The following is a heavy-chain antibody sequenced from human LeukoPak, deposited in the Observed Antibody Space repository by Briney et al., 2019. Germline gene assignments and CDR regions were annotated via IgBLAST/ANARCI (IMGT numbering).Heavy chain of an antibody. V-gene: IGHV3-23*01. J-gene: IGHJ6*02. CDR2: ISGHGSNT. Sequence: PGGSLRLSCAASGFTFSTYAMGWVRRAPGKGLEWVSAISGHGSNTYYADSVKGRFTVSRDNSKNTLYLQMNSLRVEDTAVYYCVKGMASGWGYYYYYGMDVWGQGTTVTVSS. CDR3: VKGMASGWGYYYYYGMDV. CDR1: GFTFSTYA. D-gene: IGHD6-19*01.